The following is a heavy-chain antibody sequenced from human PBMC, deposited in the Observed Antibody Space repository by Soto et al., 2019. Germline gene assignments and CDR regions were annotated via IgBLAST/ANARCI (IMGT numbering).Heavy chain of an antibody. CDR3: ARAAVGTFRNFDY. V-gene: IGHV4-31*03. Sequence: QVQLQESGPGLVKPSQTLSLTCTVSGGSISSGGYYWSWIRQHPGKGLEWIGYSYYSGSTYYNPSLKSRVTITVDTSKNQFSLKLSSVTAADTAVYYCARAAVGTFRNFDYWGQGTLVTVSS. CDR2: SYYSGST. J-gene: IGHJ4*02. D-gene: IGHD6-13*01. CDR1: GGSISSGGYY.